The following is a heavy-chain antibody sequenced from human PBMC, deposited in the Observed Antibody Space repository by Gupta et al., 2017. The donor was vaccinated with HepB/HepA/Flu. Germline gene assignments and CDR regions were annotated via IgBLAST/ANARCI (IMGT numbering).Heavy chain of an antibody. D-gene: IGHD1-1*01. CDR1: GFTFGTYW. CDR2: INQDGSEK. Sequence: EEQLVESGGGLVQPGGSLRLSCAASGFTFGTYWMTWVRQAPGKRQEWVANINQDGSEKYDVDSVKGRVTISRDNAKNSLYLQMNNLRVEDTAVYYGVQLIDVDDWGQGTLVTVS. V-gene: IGHV3-7*01. J-gene: IGHJ4*02. CDR3: VQLIDVDD.